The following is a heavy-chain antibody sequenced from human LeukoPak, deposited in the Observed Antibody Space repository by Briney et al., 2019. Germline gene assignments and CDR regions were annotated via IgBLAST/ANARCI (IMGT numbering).Heavy chain of an antibody. J-gene: IGHJ4*02. D-gene: IGHD1-26*01. CDR3: ARDKIVGATNFDY. Sequence: PGGSLRLSCAASGNYWMHWVRQVPGKGLVWVSHINSDGSWTSYADSVKGRFTISRDNAKNSLYLEMNSLRVEDTAVYYCARDKIVGATNFDYRGQGTLVTVSS. V-gene: IGHV3-74*01. CDR1: GNYW. CDR2: INSDGSWT.